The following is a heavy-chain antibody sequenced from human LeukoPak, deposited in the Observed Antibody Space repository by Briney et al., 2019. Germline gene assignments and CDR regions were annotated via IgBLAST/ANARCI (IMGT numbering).Heavy chain of an antibody. D-gene: IGHD6-13*01. V-gene: IGHV4-59*01. CDR2: IYYTGNT. Sequence: SETLSLTCTVSGGSISNYYWNWIRQPPGKGLEWIGYIYYTGNTNYDPSLKSRVTISVDTSKNRFSLKLSSVTAADTAVYYCARLGDSSSSNYFDYWGQGTLVTVSS. CDR3: ARLGDSSSSNYFDY. J-gene: IGHJ4*02. CDR1: GGSISNYY.